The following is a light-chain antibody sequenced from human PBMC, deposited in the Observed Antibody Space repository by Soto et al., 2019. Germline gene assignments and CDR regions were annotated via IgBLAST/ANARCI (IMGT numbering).Light chain of an antibody. Sequence: QSALTQPASVSGSPGQSITSSCTGSSSDVGGYDYVSWYQQHPGKPPKLMIYDVSNRPSGVSDRFSGSKSGNTASLTISGLQAEDEADYYCSSYTSSSTSCVFGTGTKVTVL. J-gene: IGLJ1*01. CDR1: SSDVGGYDY. CDR3: SSYTSSSTSCV. V-gene: IGLV2-14*01. CDR2: DVS.